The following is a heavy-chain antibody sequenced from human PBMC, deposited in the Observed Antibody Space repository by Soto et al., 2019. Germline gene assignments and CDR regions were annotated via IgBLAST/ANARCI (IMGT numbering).Heavy chain of an antibody. CDR3: ARGQRFSDWFAP. CDR2: VYSSGGT. J-gene: IGHJ5*02. Sequence: SETLSLTCSVSGGSMSSYYWTWIRQPAGKGLEWIGRVYSSGGTHYNSSLKSRVTISLDTSKNQFSLRLISVTAADTAVYYCARGQRFSDWFAPWGQGTLVPVSS. D-gene: IGHD3-3*01. CDR1: GGSMSSYY. V-gene: IGHV4-4*07.